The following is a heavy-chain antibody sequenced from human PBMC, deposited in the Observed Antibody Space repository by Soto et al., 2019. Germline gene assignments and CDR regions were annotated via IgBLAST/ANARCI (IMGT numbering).Heavy chain of an antibody. CDR2: ISYDGSNK. CDR3: ASRVPGGSYGAPYFQH. D-gene: IGHD1-26*01. Sequence: PVGSLRLSCAVSGFTFSNYGMHWVRQAPGKGLEWVAVISYDGSNKYYADSVKGRFTISRDNSKNTLYLQMNSLRAEDTAVYYCASRVPGGSYGAPYFQHWGQGTLVTVSS. J-gene: IGHJ1*01. V-gene: IGHV3-30*03. CDR1: GFTFSNYG.